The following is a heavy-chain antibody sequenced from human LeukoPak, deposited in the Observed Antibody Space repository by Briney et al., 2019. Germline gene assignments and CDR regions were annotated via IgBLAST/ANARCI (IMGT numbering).Heavy chain of an antibody. CDR3: ASSTSGYYSRFGDY. D-gene: IGHD3-22*01. CDR2: ISSSGSTI. V-gene: IGHV3-48*03. CDR1: GFTFSSYE. J-gene: IGHJ4*02. Sequence: PGGSLRLSXAASGFTFSSYEMNWVRQAPGKGLEWVSYISSSGSTIYYADSVKGRFTISRDNAKNSLYLQMNSLRAEDTAVYYCASSTSGYYSRFGDYWGQGTLVTVSS.